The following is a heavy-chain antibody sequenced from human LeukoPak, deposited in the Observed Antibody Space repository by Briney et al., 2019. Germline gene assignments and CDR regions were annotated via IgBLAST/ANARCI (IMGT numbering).Heavy chain of an antibody. Sequence: GGSLRLSCTASGFIFRTYTMNWVRQAPGKGLEWVSYISSSSGNIYYADSMKGRFTISRDNTKNLLYPQMNSLRAEDTAVYYCARDLAGGRFDLWGQGTLVTVSS. CDR3: ARDLAGGRFDL. J-gene: IGHJ5*02. CDR2: ISSSSGNI. V-gene: IGHV3-21*06. CDR1: GFIFRTYT. D-gene: IGHD3-16*01.